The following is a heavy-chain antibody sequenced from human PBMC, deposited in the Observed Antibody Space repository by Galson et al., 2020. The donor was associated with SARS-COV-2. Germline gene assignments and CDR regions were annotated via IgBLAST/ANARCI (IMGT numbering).Heavy chain of an antibody. Sequence: GESLKISCAASGFTFSSYGMHWVRQAPGKGLEWVAVISYDGSNKYYADSVKGRFTISRDNSKNTLYLQMNSLRAEDTAVYYCAKSLGPLVAYYYGMDVWGQGTTVTVSS. D-gene: IGHD3-10*01. CDR1: GFTFSSYG. V-gene: IGHV3-30*18. CDR3: AKSLGPLVAYYYGMDV. J-gene: IGHJ6*02. CDR2: ISYDGSNK.